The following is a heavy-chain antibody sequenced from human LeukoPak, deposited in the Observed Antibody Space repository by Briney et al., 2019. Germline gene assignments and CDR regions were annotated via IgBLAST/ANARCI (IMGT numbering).Heavy chain of an antibody. CDR2: MYSTGST. Sequence: SETLSLTCTVSGGSIRSFFWNWIRQPPGKGLEWIGYMYSTGSTNYNPSLKSRVTISIDASKNQFSLRLSSVTAADTALYFCARGPMSYHFDYWGQGMLVTVSS. J-gene: IGHJ4*02. CDR3: ARGPMSYHFDY. V-gene: IGHV4-59*01. D-gene: IGHD3-10*02. CDR1: GGSIRSFF.